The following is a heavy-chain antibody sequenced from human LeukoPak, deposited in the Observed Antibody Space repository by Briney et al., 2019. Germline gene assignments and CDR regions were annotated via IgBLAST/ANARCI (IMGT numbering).Heavy chain of an antibody. CDR2: INSDGSST. D-gene: IGHD3-10*01. J-gene: IGHJ6*02. CDR1: GFTFSSYW. Sequence: GGSLRLSCAASGFTFSSYWMHWVRQAPGKGLVWVSRINSDGSSTSYADSVKGRFTISRDNAKNTLYLQMNSLRAEDTAVYYCASLWFGDTYNYYGMDVWGQGTTVTVSS. V-gene: IGHV3-74*01. CDR3: ASLWFGDTYNYYGMDV.